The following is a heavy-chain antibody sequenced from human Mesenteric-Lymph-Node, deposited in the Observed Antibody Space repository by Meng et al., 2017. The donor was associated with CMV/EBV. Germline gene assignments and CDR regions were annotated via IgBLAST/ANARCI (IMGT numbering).Heavy chain of an antibody. Sequence: ASVKVSCKASGYTFSSYDINWVRQATGQGLEWMGWMNPNSGNTGYAQKFQGRVTMTRNTSISTAYMELSSLRSDDTAVYYCVREGYYCSSNNCYKSFDYWGQGTLVTVSS. D-gene: IGHD2-2*02. CDR3: VREGYYCSSNNCYKSFDY. CDR1: GYTFSSYD. V-gene: IGHV1-8*01. J-gene: IGHJ4*02. CDR2: MNPNSGNT.